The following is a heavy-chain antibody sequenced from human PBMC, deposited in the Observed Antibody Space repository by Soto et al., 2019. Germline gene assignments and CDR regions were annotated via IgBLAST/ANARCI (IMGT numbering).Heavy chain of an antibody. D-gene: IGHD2-21*01. CDR3: ARRSRDCYGPNCPTYYFDN. V-gene: IGHV3-23*01. J-gene: IGHJ4*02. Sequence: PGGSLRLSCAASGFTFSDYAMSWVRQAPGKGLEWVSAISGSAIATYYADSVKGRFTISRDNSKNTLYLQMNRLRASDTAIYYCARRSRDCYGPNCPTYYFDNWGQGALVTVSS. CDR1: GFTFSDYA. CDR2: ISGSAIAT.